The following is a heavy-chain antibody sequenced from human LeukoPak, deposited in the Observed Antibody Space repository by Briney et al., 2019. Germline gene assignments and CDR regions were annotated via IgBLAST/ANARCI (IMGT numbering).Heavy chain of an antibody. CDR2: MNPNSGNT. CDR1: GYTFTSYD. V-gene: IGHV1-8*01. Sequence: ASVKVSCKASGYTFTSYDINWVRQATGQGLEWMGWMNPNSGNTGYAQKFQGRVTMTRNTSISTAYMELSSLRSEDTAVYYCARAVNYYDSSGYYSPADYWGRGTLVTVSS. CDR3: ARAVNYYDSSGYYSPADY. D-gene: IGHD3-22*01. J-gene: IGHJ4*02.